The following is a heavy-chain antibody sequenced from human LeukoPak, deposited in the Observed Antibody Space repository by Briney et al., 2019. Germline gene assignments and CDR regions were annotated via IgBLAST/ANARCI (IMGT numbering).Heavy chain of an antibody. V-gene: IGHV3-7*01. D-gene: IGHD3-10*01. CDR1: GFTINGYW. J-gene: IGHJ4*02. CDR2: IKQDASEK. Sequence: RTGGSLRLSCAASGFTINGYWMSWVRQAPGKGLEWVANIKQDASEKYYVGSVQGRFTISRDNAKNSVFLQMNSLRAEDTAVYYCATDGGPFDNWGQGILVTVSS. CDR3: ATDGGPFDN.